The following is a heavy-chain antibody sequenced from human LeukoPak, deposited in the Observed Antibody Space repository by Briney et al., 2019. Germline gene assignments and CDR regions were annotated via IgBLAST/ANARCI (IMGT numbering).Heavy chain of an antibody. D-gene: IGHD3-10*01. Sequence: VASVKVSCKASGYTFTGYYMHWVRQAPGQGLEWMGWINPNSGGTNYAQKFQGRVTMTRDTSISTAYMELSRLRSDDTAVYYCARDPGATHYYYYYYMDVWGKGTTVTVSS. V-gene: IGHV1-2*02. CDR3: ARDPGATHYYYYYYMDV. CDR1: GYTFTGYY. J-gene: IGHJ6*03. CDR2: INPNSGGT.